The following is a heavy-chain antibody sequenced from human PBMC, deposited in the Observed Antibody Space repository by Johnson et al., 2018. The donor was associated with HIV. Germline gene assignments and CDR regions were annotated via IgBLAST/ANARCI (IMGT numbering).Heavy chain of an antibody. CDR3: ARRFCSGGRCLNPKDAVDI. D-gene: IGHD2-15*01. J-gene: IGHJ3*02. CDR2: TSYDGRKT. CDR1: GFPISRFA. V-gene: IGHV3-30*14. Sequence: QVQLVESGGGVVQPGRSLRLSCAASGFPISRFAVHWIRQAPGKGLEWVGVTSYDGRKTHYADSVKGRFTISRDNSKNTVYLQMNSLRADDTTVYYCARRFCSGGRCLNPKDAVDIWGQGTMVTVSS.